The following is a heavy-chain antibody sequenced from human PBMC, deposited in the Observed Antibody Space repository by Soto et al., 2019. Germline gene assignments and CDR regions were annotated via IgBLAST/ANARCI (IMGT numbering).Heavy chain of an antibody. Sequence: QLQLQESGSGLVKPSQTLSLTCAVSGGSISSGGYSWSWIRQPPGKGLEWIGYIYHSGSTYYNPSLKSRVTISVDRSKNQFSLKLSSVTAADTAVYYCASTYRITMVRGVKGYFDYWGQGTLVTVSS. CDR1: GGSISSGGYS. CDR2: IYHSGST. CDR3: ASTYRITMVRGVKGYFDY. D-gene: IGHD3-10*01. V-gene: IGHV4-30-2*01. J-gene: IGHJ4*02.